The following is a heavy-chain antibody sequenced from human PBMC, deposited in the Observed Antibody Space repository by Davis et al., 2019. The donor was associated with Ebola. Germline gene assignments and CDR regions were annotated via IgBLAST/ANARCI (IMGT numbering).Heavy chain of an antibody. Sequence: PGGSLRLSCKGSGYSFTSYWIGWVRQMPGKGLEWMGIIYPGDSDTRYSPSFQGQVTISADKSITTAYLQWSSLKASDTAMYYCARLPYYDTSGYYFDLDYWGQGTLVTVSS. J-gene: IGHJ4*02. CDR3: ARLPYYDTSGYYFDLDY. CDR2: IYPGDSDT. D-gene: IGHD3-22*01. CDR1: GYSFTSYW. V-gene: IGHV5-51*01.